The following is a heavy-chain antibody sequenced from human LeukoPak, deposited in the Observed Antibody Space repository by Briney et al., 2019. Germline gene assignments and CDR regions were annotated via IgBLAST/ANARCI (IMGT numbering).Heavy chain of an antibody. D-gene: IGHD3-3*01. CDR3: ARDVVSNQYYDFWSGYPFDY. CDR2: ISSSSSYI. V-gene: IGHV3-21*01. J-gene: IGHJ4*02. Sequence: GGSLRLSCAASGFTFRTYTMNWVRQAPGKGLEWVSSISSSSSYIFYADSVKGRFTISRDNAKNSLYLQMNSLRAEGRAVYYCARDVVSNQYYDFWSGYPFDYWGQGTLVTVSS. CDR1: GFTFRTYT.